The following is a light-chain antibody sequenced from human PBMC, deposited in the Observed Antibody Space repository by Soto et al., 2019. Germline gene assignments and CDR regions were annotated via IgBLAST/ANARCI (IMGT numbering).Light chain of an antibody. CDR3: LQDYNYPWT. CDR1: QGIVDT. V-gene: IGKV3D-15*01. CDR2: GAS. J-gene: IGKJ1*01. Sequence: EVVMRQSPATLSVSPGEGATLSCRASQGIVDTLACYQHKPRHAPRLLLYGASRRATGIPARFSGSGSGTDFTLTTSSLQPEDFATYYCLQDYNYPWTFGQGTKVDIK.